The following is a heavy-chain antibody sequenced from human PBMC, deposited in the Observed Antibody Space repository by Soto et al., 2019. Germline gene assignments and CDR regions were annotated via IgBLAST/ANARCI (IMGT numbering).Heavy chain of an antibody. Sequence: QVQLVQSGAEVKKPGASVKVSCKASGYTFTSYGISWVRQAPGQGLEWMGWISAYNGNTNYAQKLQDRVTMTTDTSTSTAYMELRSLRSDDTAVYYCAREAVVVPAADPPHYYYYGMDVWGQGTTVTVSS. V-gene: IGHV1-18*04. CDR2: ISAYNGNT. CDR1: GYTFTSYG. CDR3: AREAVVVPAADPPHYYYYGMDV. J-gene: IGHJ6*02. D-gene: IGHD2-2*01.